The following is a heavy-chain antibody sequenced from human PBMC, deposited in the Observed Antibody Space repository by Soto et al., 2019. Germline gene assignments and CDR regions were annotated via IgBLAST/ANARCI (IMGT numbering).Heavy chain of an antibody. CDR2: IIPVFDTV. Sequence: QEQLVQSGAEVKKSGSSVKVSCKDTGGLFSSYAVSWVRQAPGQGIEWMGGIIPVFDTVYYAQKFQGRVTITADESTNTAYMELSSLRSEDTAMYYCARGGGGYVWFNEFWGQGTLVTVSS. D-gene: IGHD3-22*01. CDR3: ARGGGGYVWFNEF. J-gene: IGHJ4*02. CDR1: GGLFSSYA. V-gene: IGHV1-69*01.